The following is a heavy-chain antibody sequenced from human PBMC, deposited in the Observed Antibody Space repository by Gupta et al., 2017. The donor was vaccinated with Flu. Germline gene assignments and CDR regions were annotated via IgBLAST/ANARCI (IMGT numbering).Heavy chain of an antibody. CDR2: INPSGGST. V-gene: IGHV1-46*03. CDR1: Y. J-gene: IGHJ4*02. D-gene: IGHD4-17*01. CDR3: ARDGPTGY. Sequence: YMHWVRQAPGQGLEWMGIINPSGGSTSYAQKFQGRVTMTRDTSTSTVYMELSSLRSEDTAVYYCARDGPTGYWGQGTLVTVSS.